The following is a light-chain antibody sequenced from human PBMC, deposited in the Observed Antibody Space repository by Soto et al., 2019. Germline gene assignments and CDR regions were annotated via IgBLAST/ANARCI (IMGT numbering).Light chain of an antibody. CDR3: QQGYDSPLT. V-gene: IGKV1-39*01. Sequence: DIQMTQSPSSLSASVGDRVSITCQASQSISSYLNWFQQKPGEAPNLLIYAASTLQSGVPSRFSGSGSGTDFTLTISSLQPEDFATYYCQQGYDSPLTFGQGTRLEIK. CDR1: QSISSY. J-gene: IGKJ5*01. CDR2: AAS.